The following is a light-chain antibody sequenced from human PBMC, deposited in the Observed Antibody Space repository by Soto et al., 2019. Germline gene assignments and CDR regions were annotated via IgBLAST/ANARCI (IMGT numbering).Light chain of an antibody. CDR2: AAS. CDR1: QNINNY. V-gene: IGKV1-39*01. Sequence: DIQMTQSPSSLSASVGDSVTITCRASQNINNYLSWYQHKPGKAPKLLIYAASKLQSGVPSSFRGSRSGTDFTLTISRLYPEDFATYYCQQSYSMHQTFGQGTKLEIK. J-gene: IGKJ2*01. CDR3: QQSYSMHQT.